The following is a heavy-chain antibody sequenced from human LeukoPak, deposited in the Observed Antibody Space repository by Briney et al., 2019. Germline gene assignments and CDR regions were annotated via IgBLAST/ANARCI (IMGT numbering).Heavy chain of an antibody. V-gene: IGHV4-34*01. D-gene: IGHD3-3*01. CDR3: ATLIDDNDFWSPSDI. CDR2: INHSGIS. CDR1: GASFSGYY. J-gene: IGHJ3*02. Sequence: SETLSLTCAVYGASFSGYYWSWIRQPPGKGLERIGEINHSGISNYNPSLKSRVTISVDTSKNQFSLKLTSVTAADAAVYYCATLIDDNDFWSPSDIWGQGTVVTVSS.